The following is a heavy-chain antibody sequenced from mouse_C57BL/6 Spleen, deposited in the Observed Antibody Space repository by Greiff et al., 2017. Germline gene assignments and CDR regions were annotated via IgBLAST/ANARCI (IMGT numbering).Heavy chain of an antibody. CDR2: IDPSDSET. D-gene: IGHD1-1*01. CDR1: GYTFTSYW. J-gene: IGHJ1*03. CDR3: ARGGYGSFFDV. Sequence: QVQLQQPGAELVRPGSSVKLSCKASGYTFTSYWMHWVKQRPIQGLEWIGNIDPSDSETHYNQKFKDKATLTVDKSSSTAYMQLSSLTSEAAAVYYCARGGYGSFFDVWGTGTTVTVSS. V-gene: IGHV1-52*01.